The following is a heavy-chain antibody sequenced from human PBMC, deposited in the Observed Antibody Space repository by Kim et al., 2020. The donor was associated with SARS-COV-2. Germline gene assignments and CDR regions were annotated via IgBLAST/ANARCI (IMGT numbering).Heavy chain of an antibody. D-gene: IGHD6-19*01. J-gene: IGHJ6*02. Sequence: GESLKISCKGSGYSFTTFWIGWVRQMPGKGLEWMAILYPNDSDTTYSPSFQGQVTISADKSINTAYLQWSSLKASDTAVYYCAAAVFSSGWPHYGMDVWGQGTTVTVSS. CDR3: AAAVFSSGWPHYGMDV. V-gene: IGHV5-51*01. CDR2: LYPNDSDT. CDR1: GYSFTTFW.